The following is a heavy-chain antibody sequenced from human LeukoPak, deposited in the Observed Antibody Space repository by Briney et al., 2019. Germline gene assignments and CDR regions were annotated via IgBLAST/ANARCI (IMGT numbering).Heavy chain of an antibody. CDR3: ATVSISAAGNFWFDP. J-gene: IGHJ5*02. Sequence: GSSVKVSCKASGGTFSSYAISWVRQAPGQGLEWMGRIIPILGIANYAQKFQGRVTITADKSTSTAYMELSSLRSEDTAVYYCATVSISAAGNFWFDPWGQGTLVTVSS. CDR2: IIPILGIA. CDR1: GGTFSSYA. V-gene: IGHV1-69*04. D-gene: IGHD6-13*01.